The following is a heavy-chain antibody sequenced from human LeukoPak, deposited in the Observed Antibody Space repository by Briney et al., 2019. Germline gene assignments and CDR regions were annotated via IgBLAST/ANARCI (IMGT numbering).Heavy chain of an antibody. D-gene: IGHD3-10*01. V-gene: IGHV1-69*05. J-gene: IGHJ4*02. CDR1: GGTFSNYA. CDR3: AREGTSYYFDF. Sequence: SVKVPCKASGGTFSNYAISWVRQAPGQGLEWMGGIIPIFGPANYAQNFQGRVTITTDESTTTAYMELSSLRSEDTAVYYCAREGTSYYFDFWGQGTLVTVSS. CDR2: IIPIFGPA.